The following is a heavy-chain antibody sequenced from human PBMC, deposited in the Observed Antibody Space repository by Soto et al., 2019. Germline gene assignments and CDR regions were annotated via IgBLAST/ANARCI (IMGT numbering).Heavy chain of an antibody. CDR3: ARMGPRAARPNY. D-gene: IGHD6-6*01. CDR2: VSSSGTTI. J-gene: IGHJ4*02. V-gene: IGHV3-11*01. CDR1: GFTFSDYD. Sequence: QVQLVESGGGLVKPGGSLRLSCAASGFTFSDYDMSWIRQAPGKRLEWVSFVSSSGTTIYYADSVKGRFTISRDNAKNSLYLQMNSLRAEDTAVYYCARMGPRAARPNYWGQGTLVTVSS.